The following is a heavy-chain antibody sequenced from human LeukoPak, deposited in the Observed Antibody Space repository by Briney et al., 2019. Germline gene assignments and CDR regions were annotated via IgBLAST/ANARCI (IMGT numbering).Heavy chain of an antibody. CDR3: ARDRGTIFGVVTLYYFDY. V-gene: IGHV1-18*01. Sequence: ASVKVSCKASGYTFTSYGISWVRQAPGQGLEWVRWISAYNGNTNYAQKLQGRVTMTTDTSTSTAYMELRSLRSDDTAVYYCARDRGTIFGVVTLYYFDYWGQGTLVTVSS. D-gene: IGHD3-3*01. CDR2: ISAYNGNT. J-gene: IGHJ4*02. CDR1: GYTFTSYG.